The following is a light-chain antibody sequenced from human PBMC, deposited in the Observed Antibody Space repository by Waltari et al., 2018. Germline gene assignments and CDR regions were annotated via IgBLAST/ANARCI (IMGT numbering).Light chain of an antibody. CDR1: SSDVGGYNY. Sequence: QSALTQPASVSGSPGQSITISCTGTSSDVGGYNYVPWYQQHPGKAPKLLIYHVSNRPSGVSNRFSGSKSGNTASLTISGLQAEDEADYYCSSYTSSSTLVFGGGTKLTVL. J-gene: IGLJ3*02. CDR3: SSYTSSSTLV. V-gene: IGLV2-14*01. CDR2: HVS.